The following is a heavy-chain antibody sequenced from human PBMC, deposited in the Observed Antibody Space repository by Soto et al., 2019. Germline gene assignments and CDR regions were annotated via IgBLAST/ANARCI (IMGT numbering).Heavy chain of an antibody. CDR3: ARRAIDGRDYDY. V-gene: IGHV3-23*01. CDR2: IRVRGGST. J-gene: IGHJ4*02. CDR1: GFTLRRSA. Sequence: GGSLRLSCADSGFTLRRSAMSWVRLALGKGLEWVSAIRVRGGSTSYADSVRGRFTISXXXSXXTXXLXLESXRAXDTAVYYCARRAIDGRDYDYWGRGTLETGSA.